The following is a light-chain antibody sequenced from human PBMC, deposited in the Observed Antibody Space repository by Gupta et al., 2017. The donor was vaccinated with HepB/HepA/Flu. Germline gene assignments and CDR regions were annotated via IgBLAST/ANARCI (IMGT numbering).Light chain of an antibody. CDR3: CSYAGSSTLV. V-gene: IGLV2-23*02. Sequence: QSALTQPASVSGSPGQSITISCTGTSSDVGSYNLVSWYQQHPSKAPKLMIYEVSKRPSGVSSRFSGSKSGNTASLTISGHQEEDAADYYCCSYAGSSTLVFGGGTKLTVL. CDR1: SSDVGSYNL. CDR2: EVS. J-gene: IGLJ2*01.